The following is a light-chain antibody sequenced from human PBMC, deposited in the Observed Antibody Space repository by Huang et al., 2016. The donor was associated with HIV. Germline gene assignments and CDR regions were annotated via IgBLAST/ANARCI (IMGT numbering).Light chain of an antibody. CDR3: QQYNKWPCT. CDR2: GTS. V-gene: IGKV3-15*01. Sequence: EVLMTQSPATLSVSPGDGVSLSCRAGEGIGSDLAWYQQRRGQAPRLVFYGTSTRASGVPARFSGGGSGTDCTLTITSLQSEDFVIYYCQQYNKWPCTFGLGTKLEIK. CDR1: EGIGSD. J-gene: IGKJ2*02.